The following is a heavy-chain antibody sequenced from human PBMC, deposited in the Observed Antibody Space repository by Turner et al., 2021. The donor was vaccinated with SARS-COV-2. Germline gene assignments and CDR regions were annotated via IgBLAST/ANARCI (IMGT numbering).Heavy chain of an antibody. V-gene: IGHV3-9*01. Sequence: EVQLVESGGGLVQPGRSLRLSCAASGFTFDDYAMHWVRQAPGKGLEGVAGISWNSGSIGYADSVKGRFTISRDNAKNSLYLQMNSLRAEDTAVYYCAKDRVRGLITYYYGMDVWGQGTTVTVSS. CDR3: AKDRVRGLITYYYGMDV. D-gene: IGHD3-10*01. J-gene: IGHJ6*02. CDR1: GFTFDDYA. CDR2: ISWNSGSI.